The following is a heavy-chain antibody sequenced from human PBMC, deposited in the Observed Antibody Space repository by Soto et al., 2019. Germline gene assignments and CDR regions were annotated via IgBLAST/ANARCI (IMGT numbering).Heavy chain of an antibody. V-gene: IGHV1-69*04. CDR1: GGTFSNG. D-gene: IGHD2-15*01. J-gene: IGHJ4*02. Sequence: GASVKVSCKASGGTFSNGISWARQAPGQGLEWMGTIIPVFGRANYAQKFKDRVTITADRSTSTAYMAVSSLRSDDTAVYYCANTRASPLYFDQWGQGTLVTVSS. CDR3: ANTRASPLYFDQ. CDR2: IIPVFGRA.